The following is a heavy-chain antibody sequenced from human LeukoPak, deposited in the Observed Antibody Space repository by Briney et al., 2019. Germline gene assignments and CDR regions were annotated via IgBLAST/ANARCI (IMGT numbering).Heavy chain of an antibody. D-gene: IGHD1-26*01. Sequence: GASVKVSCKVSGGTFSSNAISWVRQAPGQGLDWMGGIIPIFGTANYAQKFQGRVTITADKSTSTAYMELSSLRSEDTAVYYCARESTGIVGATEAYYFDYWGQGTLVTVSS. CDR3: ARESTGIVGATEAYYFDY. CDR2: IIPIFGTA. J-gene: IGHJ4*02. CDR1: GGTFSSNA. V-gene: IGHV1-69*06.